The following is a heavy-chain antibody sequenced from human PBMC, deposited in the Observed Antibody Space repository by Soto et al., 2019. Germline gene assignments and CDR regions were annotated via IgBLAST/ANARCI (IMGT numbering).Heavy chain of an antibody. CDR2: IGTAGDT. Sequence: GGSLRLSCAASGXTFSSYDMHWVRQATGKGLEWVSAIGTAGDTYYPGSVKGRFTISRENAKNSLYLQMNSLRAGDTAVYYCARVPGGNDAFDIWGQGTMVTVSS. V-gene: IGHV3-13*01. CDR3: ARVPGGNDAFDI. CDR1: GXTFSSYD. D-gene: IGHD3-16*01. J-gene: IGHJ3*02.